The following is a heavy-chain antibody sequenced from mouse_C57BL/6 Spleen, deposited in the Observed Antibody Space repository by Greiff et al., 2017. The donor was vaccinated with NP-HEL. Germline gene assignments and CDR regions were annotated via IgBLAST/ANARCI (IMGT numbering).Heavy chain of an antibody. D-gene: IGHD2-5*01. CDR1: GYSFTDYN. CDR2: INPNYGTT. Sequence: VQLQQSGPELVKPGASVKISCKASGYSFTDYNMNWVKQSNGKSLEWIGVINPNYGTTSYNQKFKGKATLTVDPSSSTAYMQLNSLTSEDSAVYYCGPAYYSNHAFAYWGQGTLVTVSA. V-gene: IGHV1-39*01. J-gene: IGHJ3*01. CDR3: GPAYYSNHAFAY.